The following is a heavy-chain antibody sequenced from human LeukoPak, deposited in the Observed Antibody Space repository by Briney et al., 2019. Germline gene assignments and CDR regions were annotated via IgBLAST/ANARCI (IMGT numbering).Heavy chain of an antibody. CDR1: GGTFSSYT. CDR3: AREEAVAGTLDY. D-gene: IGHD6-19*01. V-gene: IGHV1-69*04. J-gene: IGHJ4*02. CDR2: IIPILGIA. Sequence: SSVKVSCKASGGTFSSYTISWVRQAPGQGLEWMGRIIPILGIANYAQKFQGRVTITADESTSTAYMELSSLRSEDTAVYYCAREEAVAGTLDYWGQGTLVTVSS.